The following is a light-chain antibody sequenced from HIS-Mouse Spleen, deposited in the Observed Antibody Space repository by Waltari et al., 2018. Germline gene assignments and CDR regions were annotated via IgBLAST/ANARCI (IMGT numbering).Light chain of an antibody. Sequence: QSVLTQPPSASGTPGQRVTISCSGSSSNIGSNYVSWYQQLPGTAPKLLIYRNNPRPSGVPDRFSGAKSGTSASLAISGLRSEDEADYYCAAWDDSLSGYVFGTGTKVTVL. CDR2: RNN. CDR1: SSNIGSNY. V-gene: IGLV1-47*01. CDR3: AAWDDSLSGYV. J-gene: IGLJ1*01.